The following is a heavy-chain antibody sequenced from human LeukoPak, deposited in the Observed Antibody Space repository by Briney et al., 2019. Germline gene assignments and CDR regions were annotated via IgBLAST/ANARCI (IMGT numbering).Heavy chain of an antibody. CDR1: GYTFTGYY. D-gene: IGHD6-19*01. CDR3: ARVAVAKTGDSLWFDP. V-gene: IGHV1-2*02. Sequence: GASVKVSCRASGYTFTGYYMHWVRQAPGQGLEWMGWINPNSGGTNYAQKLQGRVTMTTDTSTSTAYMELRSLRSDDTAVYYCARVAVAKTGDSLWFDPWGQGTLVTVSS. CDR2: INPNSGGT. J-gene: IGHJ5*02.